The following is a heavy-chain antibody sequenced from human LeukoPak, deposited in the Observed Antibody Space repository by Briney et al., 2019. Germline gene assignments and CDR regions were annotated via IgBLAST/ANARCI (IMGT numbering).Heavy chain of an antibody. V-gene: IGHV3-48*03. CDR3: AREGIAVAGPYYYYGMDV. CDR1: GSTFSSYE. J-gene: IGHJ6*02. D-gene: IGHD6-19*01. Sequence: GGSLRLSCAASGSTFSSYEMNWDRQAPRKGLEWDSYISSSGSTIFYAASVKGRFTISRDNAKTSLYLQMNSLRAEDTAVYYCAREGIAVAGPYYYYGMDVWGQGTTVTVSS. CDR2: ISSSGSTI.